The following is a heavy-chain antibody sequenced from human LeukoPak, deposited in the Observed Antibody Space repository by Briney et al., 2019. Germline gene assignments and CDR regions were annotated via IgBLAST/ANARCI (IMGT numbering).Heavy chain of an antibody. CDR1: GFTFSNYA. Sequence: PGGSLRLSCTASGFTFSNYAMSWVRQGPGKGLEWVSVISGGGVSTYYADSVKGRFTISRDNSMNTLYLQMNSLRAEDTAVYFCAESSYATSGHWGAGNIDYWGQGTLVTVSS. J-gene: IGHJ4*02. V-gene: IGHV3-23*01. CDR2: ISGGGVST. D-gene: IGHD1-14*01. CDR3: AESSYATSGHWGAGNIDY.